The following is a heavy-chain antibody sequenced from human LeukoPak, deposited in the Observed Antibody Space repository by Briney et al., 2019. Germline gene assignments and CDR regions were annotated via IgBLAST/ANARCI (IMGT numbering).Heavy chain of an antibody. D-gene: IGHD2-15*01. Sequence: ASVKVSCKASGYTFTGYYMHWVRQAPGQGLEWMGWINPNSGSTNYAQKFQGRVTMTRDTSISTAYMELSRLRSDDTAVYYCARERPRAAAFDYWGQGTLVTVSS. CDR3: ARERPRAAAFDY. CDR2: INPNSGST. V-gene: IGHV1-2*02. J-gene: IGHJ4*02. CDR1: GYTFTGYY.